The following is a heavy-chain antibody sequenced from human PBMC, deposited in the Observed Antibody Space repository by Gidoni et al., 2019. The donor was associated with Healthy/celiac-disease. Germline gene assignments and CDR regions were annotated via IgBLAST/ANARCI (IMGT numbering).Heavy chain of an antibody. V-gene: IGHV4-59*08. J-gene: IGHJ4*02. CDR1: GGSISSYY. CDR3: ARHLGYCSSTSCYDWGYYFDY. D-gene: IGHD2-2*01. CDR2: IYYRGST. Sequence: QVQLQESGPGLVKPSETLSLTCTVSGGSISSYYWSWIRQPPGKGLEWIGYIYYRGSTNYNPSLKSRVTISVDTSKNQFSLKLSSVTAADTAVYYCARHLGYCSSTSCYDWGYYFDYWGQGTLVTVSS.